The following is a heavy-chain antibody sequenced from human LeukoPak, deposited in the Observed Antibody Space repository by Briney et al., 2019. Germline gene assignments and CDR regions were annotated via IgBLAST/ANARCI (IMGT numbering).Heavy chain of an antibody. J-gene: IGHJ6*02. D-gene: IGHD3-16*01. CDR1: GFTFNNYA. CDR2: INHNGNVN. CDR3: ARGGGLDV. Sequence: PGGSLRLSCAASGFTFNNYAMRWARQAPGKGLEWVASINHNGNVNYYVDSVKGRFTISRDNAKNSLYLQMSNLRAEDTAVYFCARGGGLDVWGQGATVTVSS. V-gene: IGHV3-7*03.